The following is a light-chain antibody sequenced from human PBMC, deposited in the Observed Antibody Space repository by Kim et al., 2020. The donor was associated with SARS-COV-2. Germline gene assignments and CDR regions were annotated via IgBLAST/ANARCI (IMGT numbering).Light chain of an antibody. J-gene: IGLJ3*02. V-gene: IGLV1-44*01. CDR1: SSNIGSNT. CDR2: SDN. CDR3: AAWDDSLNGWV. Sequence: ELTQPPSASETPGQRVTISCSGSSSNIGSNTVNWYQQLPGTAPKLLIYSDNQRPSGVPDRVSGSKSGTSASLAISGLQSEDEADYYCAAWDDSLNGWVFGGGTKLTVL.